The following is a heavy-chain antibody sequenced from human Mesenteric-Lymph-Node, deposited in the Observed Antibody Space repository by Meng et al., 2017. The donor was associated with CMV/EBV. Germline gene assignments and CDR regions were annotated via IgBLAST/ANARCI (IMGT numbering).Heavy chain of an antibody. D-gene: IGHD3-9*01. CDR3: ARGSSYDILTGYFDY. Sequence: QVQLHPWGAGLLKPSETLSVTCPVYGGSFSGYYWNWIRQSPEKGLEWIGEINHSGSTTYNPSFTSRIIISVDTSTNQISLNMSSVTAADTAVYYCARGSSYDILTGYFDYWGQGALVTVSS. V-gene: IGHV4-34*01. CDR2: INHSGST. CDR1: GGSFSGYY. J-gene: IGHJ4*02.